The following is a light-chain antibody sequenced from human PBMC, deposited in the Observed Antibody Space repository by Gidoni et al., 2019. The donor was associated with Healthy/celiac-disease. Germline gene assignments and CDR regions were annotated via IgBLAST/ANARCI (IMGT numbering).Light chain of an antibody. Sequence: IHLTHSPSTLSASVGDRVTITCRASQSISSWLAWYQQKPGKAPKLLIYKASSLESGVPSRFSGSRSGTEFTLTISSLQPDDFATYYCQQYNSYWTFGQGTKVEIK. V-gene: IGKV1-5*03. CDR2: KAS. CDR1: QSISSW. CDR3: QQYNSYWT. J-gene: IGKJ1*01.